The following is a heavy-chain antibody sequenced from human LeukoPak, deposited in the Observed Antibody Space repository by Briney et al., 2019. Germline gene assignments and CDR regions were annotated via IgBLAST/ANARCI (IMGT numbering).Heavy chain of an antibody. CDR3: ALSYYYDSSGYYYYYGMDV. D-gene: IGHD3-22*01. V-gene: IGHV1-69*06. CDR1: GGTFSSYA. J-gene: IGHJ6*02. CDR2: IIPIFGTA. Sequence: SVKVSCKASGGTFSSYAISWVRQAPGQGLEWMGGIIPIFGTANYAQKLQGRVTMTADTSTSTAYMELRSLRSDDTAVYYCALSYYYDSSGYYYYYGMDVWGQGTTVTVSS.